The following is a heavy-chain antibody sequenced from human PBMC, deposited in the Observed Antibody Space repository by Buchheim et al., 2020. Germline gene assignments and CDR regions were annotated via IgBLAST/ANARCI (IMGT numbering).Heavy chain of an antibody. CDR1: GYTFTGYY. CDR2: INPNSGGT. D-gene: IGHD1-26*01. CDR3: AGTATGSHWVHYYGMDV. V-gene: IGHV1-2*02. J-gene: IGHJ6*02. Sequence: QVQLVQSGAEVKKPGASVKVSCKASGYTFTGYYMHWVRQAPGQGLEWMGWINPNSGGTNYAQTFQGRVTMTRDTSIRKAYMELSRLRSDDTAVYYCAGTATGSHWVHYYGMDVWGQGTT.